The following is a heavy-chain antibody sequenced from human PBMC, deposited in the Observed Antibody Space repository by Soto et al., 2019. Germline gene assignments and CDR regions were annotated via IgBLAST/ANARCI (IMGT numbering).Heavy chain of an antibody. CDR1: GGSISSGDYY. J-gene: IGHJ5*02. CDR2: IYYSGST. V-gene: IGHV4-30-4*01. Sequence: PSETLSITCTVSGGSISSGDYYWSWIRQPPGKGLEWIGYIYYSGSTYYNPSLKSRVTISVDTSKNQFSLKLSSVTAADTAVYYCARGGPHYYDSSRPPPSWFDPWGQGTLVTVSS. CDR3: ARGGPHYYDSSRPPPSWFDP. D-gene: IGHD3-22*01.